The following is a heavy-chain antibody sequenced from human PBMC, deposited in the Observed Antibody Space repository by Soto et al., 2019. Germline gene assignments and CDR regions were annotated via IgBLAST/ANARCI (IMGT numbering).Heavy chain of an antibody. CDR1: GGSISTSNW. V-gene: IGHV4-4*02. D-gene: IGHD1-1*01. Sequence: PSETLSLTCAVSGGSISTSNWWSWVRQPPGKGLEWIGEVYHSGSTNYNPSFKSRVAMSVDKSKNQFSLKLNSVTAADTALYYCARTSTSATRFDYWGQGRLVTVSS. CDR2: VYHSGST. J-gene: IGHJ4*02. CDR3: ARTSTSATRFDY.